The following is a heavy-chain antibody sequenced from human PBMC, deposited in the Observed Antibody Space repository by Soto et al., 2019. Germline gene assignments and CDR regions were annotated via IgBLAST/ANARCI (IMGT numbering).Heavy chain of an antibody. V-gene: IGHV4-31*03. CDR2: IYYSGST. J-gene: IGHJ6*02. Sequence: QVQLQESGPGLVKPSQTLSLTCTVSGASITSGGYYWSWIRQHPGKGLEWIGYIYYSGSTYYNPSLKSRVTISADTSKNHFSLKLNSVTAADTAVYYCARGVELYGLDVWGQGTTVTVSS. CDR3: ARGVELYGLDV. D-gene: IGHD3-10*01. CDR1: GASITSGGYY.